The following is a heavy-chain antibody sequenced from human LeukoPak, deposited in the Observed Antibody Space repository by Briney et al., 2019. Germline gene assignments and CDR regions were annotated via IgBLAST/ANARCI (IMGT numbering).Heavy chain of an antibody. J-gene: IGHJ4*02. D-gene: IGHD6-19*01. V-gene: IGHV4-59*01. CDR1: GGSISSYY. CDR2: IYYSGST. CDR3: ARKFYSSGCYYYFDY. Sequence: PSETLSLTCTVSGGSISSYYWSWIRQPPGKGLEWIGYIYYSGSTNYNPSLKSRVTISVDTSKNQFSLKLSSVTAADTAVYYCARKFYSSGCYYYFDYWGQGTLVTVSS.